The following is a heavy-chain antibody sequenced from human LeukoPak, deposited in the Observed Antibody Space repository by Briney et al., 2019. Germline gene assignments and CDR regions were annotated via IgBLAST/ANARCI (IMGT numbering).Heavy chain of an antibody. V-gene: IGHV1-8*01. CDR1: GYSFSSYE. CDR2: MKPNSGNT. D-gene: IGHD6-13*01. CDR3: ARPGAAAGFGY. J-gene: IGHJ4*02. Sequence: ASVKVSCKASGYSFSSYEINWVRQATGQWLEWMGWMKPNSGNTEYAQKFQGRVTMTRNTSINTAYMELSSLRSEDTAVYYCARPGAAAGFGYWGQGTLVTVSS.